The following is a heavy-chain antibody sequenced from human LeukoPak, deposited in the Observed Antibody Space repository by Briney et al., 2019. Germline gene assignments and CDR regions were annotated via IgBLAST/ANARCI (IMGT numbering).Heavy chain of an antibody. D-gene: IGHD4/OR15-4a*01. Sequence: GGSLRLSCAASGFTFDDYAMHWVRQAPGKGLEWVSGISWNSGSIGYADSVKGRFTISRDNAKNSLYLQMNSLRAEDMALYYCARVKSRTDYVFDYWGQGTLVTVSS. CDR1: GFTFDDYA. V-gene: IGHV3-9*03. CDR3: ARVKSRTDYVFDY. CDR2: ISWNSGSI. J-gene: IGHJ4*02.